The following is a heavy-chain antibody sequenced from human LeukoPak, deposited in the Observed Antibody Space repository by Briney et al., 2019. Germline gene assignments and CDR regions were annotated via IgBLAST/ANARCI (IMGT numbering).Heavy chain of an antibody. Sequence: GASVTVSCKASGYTFTGYYMHWVRQAPGQGLEWMGWINPNSGGTNYAQRFQGRVTMTRDTSISTAYIELSRLRSDDTAVYYCARGYCSSTTFYALDYWGPGILVTVSS. V-gene: IGHV1-2*02. D-gene: IGHD2-2*01. J-gene: IGHJ4*02. CDR2: INPNSGGT. CDR1: GYTFTGYY. CDR3: ARGYCSSTTFYALDY.